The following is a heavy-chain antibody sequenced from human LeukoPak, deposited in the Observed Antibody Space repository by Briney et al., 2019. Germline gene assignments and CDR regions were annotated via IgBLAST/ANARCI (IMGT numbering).Heavy chain of an antibody. V-gene: IGHV1-18*01. CDR3: ARVDPPRYCSGGSCYPYYFDF. J-gene: IGHJ4*02. D-gene: IGHD2-15*01. CDR2: ISAYSGNT. CDR1: GYSFTSYD. Sequence: GASVKVSCKASGYSFTSYDITWVRQAPGQGLEWMGWISAYSGNTNYAQKVQGRVTMTTDTSTSTAYMELRSLRSDDTAVYYCARVDPPRYCSGGSCYPYYFDFWGQGTLVTVSA.